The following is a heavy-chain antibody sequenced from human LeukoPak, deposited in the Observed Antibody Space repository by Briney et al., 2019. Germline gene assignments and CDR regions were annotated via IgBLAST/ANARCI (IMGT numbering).Heavy chain of an antibody. CDR3: ARADTYYYDSSGYYER. Sequence: PSETLSLTCTVSGGSLSSYYWSWIRQPPGKGLEWIGYIYYSGSTNNNPSLKSRVTISVDTSKNQFSLKLSSVTAADTAVYYCARADTYYYDSSGYYERWGQGTLVTVSS. J-gene: IGHJ4*02. CDR1: GGSLSSYY. D-gene: IGHD3-22*01. V-gene: IGHV4-59*01. CDR2: IYYSGST.